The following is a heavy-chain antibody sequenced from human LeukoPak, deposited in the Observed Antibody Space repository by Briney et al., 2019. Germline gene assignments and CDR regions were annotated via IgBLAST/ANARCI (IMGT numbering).Heavy chain of an antibody. Sequence: SETLSLTCTVSGGSISSYYWSWIRQPPGKGLEWIGYIYYSGSTNYNPSLKSRVTISVDTSKNQFSLKLSSVTAADTAVYYCASRDGYNGSFDYWGQGTLVTVSS. CDR1: GGSISSYY. CDR2: IYYSGST. V-gene: IGHV4-59*01. D-gene: IGHD5-24*01. J-gene: IGHJ4*02. CDR3: ASRDGYNGSFDY.